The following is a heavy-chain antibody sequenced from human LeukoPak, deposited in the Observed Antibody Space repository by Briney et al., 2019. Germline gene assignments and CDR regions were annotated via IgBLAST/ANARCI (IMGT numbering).Heavy chain of an antibody. CDR2: INTNTGNP. V-gene: IGHV7-4-1*02. Sequence: ASVKVSCKASGYTFTSYAMNWVRQAPRQGLEWMGWINTNTGNPTYAQGFIGRFVFSLDTSVSTAYLQISSLKAEDTAVYYCARLGGSSWEYYYYYMDVWGKGTTVTVSS. D-gene: IGHD6-13*01. J-gene: IGHJ6*03. CDR1: GYTFTSYA. CDR3: ARLGGSSWEYYYYYMDV.